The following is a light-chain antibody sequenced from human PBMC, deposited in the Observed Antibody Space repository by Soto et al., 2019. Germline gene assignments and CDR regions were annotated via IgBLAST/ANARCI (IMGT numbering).Light chain of an antibody. CDR2: GAS. Sequence: EILLTHSPPTLFLSPGKKPTPPSRPIQGIGSNLAWYQHKPGQPPRLLFYGASTRATDIPARFSGSGSGTDFTLTISSLQSEDFAFYYCQQYDHWSPPITLGQGTRLEIK. CDR3: QQYDHWSPPIT. V-gene: IGKV3-15*01. J-gene: IGKJ5*01. CDR1: QGIGSN.